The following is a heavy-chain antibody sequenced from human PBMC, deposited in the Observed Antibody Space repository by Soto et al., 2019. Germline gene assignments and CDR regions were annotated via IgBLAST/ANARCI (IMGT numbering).Heavy chain of an antibody. J-gene: IGHJ4*02. CDR1: GYSFAGYW. D-gene: IGHD3-22*01. V-gene: IGHV5-10-1*03. Sequence: EVRLEQSGAEVKKSGESLTISCKGSGYSFAGYWITWVRQKPGKGLEWMGRIDPSDSQTYYSPSFRGHVTISVTKSITTAFLQWSSLRAPDTAMYYCARQIYDSDTGPNFQYYFDSWGQGTPVTVAS. CDR2: IDPSDSQT. CDR3: ARQIYDSDTGPNFQYYFDS.